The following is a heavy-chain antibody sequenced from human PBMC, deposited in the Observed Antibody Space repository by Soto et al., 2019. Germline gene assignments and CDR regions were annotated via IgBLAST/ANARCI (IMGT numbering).Heavy chain of an antibody. CDR1: GFTFSRYA. CDR3: ARGGRGYEFDY. V-gene: IGHV3-64*01. J-gene: IGHJ4*02. Sequence: EVQLVESGGGLVQPGGSLRLSCAASGFTFSRYAMHWVRQAPGKGLEYVSPISSNGGSTYYANSVKGRFTISRDNSKNTLYLQMGSLRPEDTALYYCARGGRGYEFDYWGQGTLVTVSS. D-gene: IGHD5-12*01. CDR2: ISSNGGST.